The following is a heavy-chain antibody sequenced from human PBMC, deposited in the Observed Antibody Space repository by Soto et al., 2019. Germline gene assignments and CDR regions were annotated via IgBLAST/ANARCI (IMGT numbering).Heavy chain of an antibody. D-gene: IGHD2-2*02. V-gene: IGHV3-23*01. CDR2: VTSNGDST. J-gene: IGHJ4*02. CDR1: GFDFNKYA. CDR3: AKDSPSYTTSPFYFDS. Sequence: GSLRLSCAAFGFDFNKYAMTWVRQAPGKGLQWVSSVTSNGDSTYYADSVKGRFTTSRDNSKNTLYLQMNSLRADDTAVFYCAKDSPSYTTSPFYFDSWGQGTLVTVSS.